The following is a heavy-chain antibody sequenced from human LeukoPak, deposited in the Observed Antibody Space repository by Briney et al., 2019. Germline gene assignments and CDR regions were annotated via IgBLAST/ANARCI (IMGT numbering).Heavy chain of an antibody. J-gene: IGHJ4*02. Sequence: SETLSLTCTVSGGSISSGGYYWSWIRQPPGKGLEWIGYIYHSGSTYYNPSLKSRVTISVDRSKNQFSLKLSSVTAADTAVYYCARAGFIGAAGPMDYWGQVTLVTVSS. V-gene: IGHV4-30-2*01. CDR3: ARAGFIGAAGPMDY. CDR2: IYHSGST. D-gene: IGHD6-13*01. CDR1: GGSISSGGYY.